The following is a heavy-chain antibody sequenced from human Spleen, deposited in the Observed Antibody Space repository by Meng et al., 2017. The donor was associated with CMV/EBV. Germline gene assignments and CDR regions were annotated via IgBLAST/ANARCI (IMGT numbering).Heavy chain of an antibody. CDR1: GGSISSSAYY. V-gene: IGHV4-39*07. CDR3: ARDRDVGYDSSGSIDY. CDR2: VYYSGST. Sequence: SETLSLTCTVSGGSISSSAYYWAWIRRPPGRGLEWVGSVYYSGSTYYNPSLKSRVTISVDTSKNQFSLKLSSVTAADTAVYYCARDRDVGYDSSGSIDYWGQGTLVTVSS. J-gene: IGHJ4*02. D-gene: IGHD3-22*01.